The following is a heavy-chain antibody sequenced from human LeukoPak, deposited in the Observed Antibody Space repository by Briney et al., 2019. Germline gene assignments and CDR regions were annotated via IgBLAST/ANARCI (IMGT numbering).Heavy chain of an antibody. CDR1: RGSISSSIRSYY. CDR3: ARIPLGYSGAYYFDY. V-gene: IGHV4-4*09. CDR2: ISSSGSV. J-gene: IGHJ4*02. D-gene: IGHD5-12*01. Sequence: SETLSLTCTVSRGSISSSIRSYYWSWLRQPPGKGLEWIGYISSSGSVNDNPSLRSRVTISVDTSKNQFFLSLSSVSAADTAVYYCARIPLGYSGAYYFDYWGQGTLVTVS.